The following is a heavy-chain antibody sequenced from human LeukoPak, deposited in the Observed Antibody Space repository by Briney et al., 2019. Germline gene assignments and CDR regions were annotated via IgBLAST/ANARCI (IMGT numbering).Heavy chain of an antibody. CDR3: ARNKPINGLFGMDV. V-gene: IGHV3-30*04. D-gene: IGHD2-8*01. Sequence: RGSLRLSCAASGFTLRDYAMHWVRQAPGKGLEWAEVISNGGSNEYYADSVQGWFTISRDNSKETLYLQMNSLRAEETAGYYCARNKPINGLFGMDVWGEGTMVTVSS. CDR2: ISNGGSNE. CDR1: GFTLRDYA. J-gene: IGHJ6*04.